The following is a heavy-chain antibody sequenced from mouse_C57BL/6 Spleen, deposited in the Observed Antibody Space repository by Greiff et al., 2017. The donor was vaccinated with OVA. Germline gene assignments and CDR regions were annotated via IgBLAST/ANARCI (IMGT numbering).Heavy chain of an antibody. CDR1: GYTFTNYW. CDR3: ARRYGYEGGYFDV. CDR2: IYPGGGYT. D-gene: IGHD2-2*01. J-gene: IGHJ1*03. V-gene: IGHV1-63*01. Sequence: QVQLQQSGAELVRPGTSVKMSCKASGYTFTNYWIGWAKQRPGHGLEWIGDIYPGGGYTNYNEKFKGKATLTADKSSSTAYMQFSSLTSEDSAIYYCARRYGYEGGYFDVWGTGTTVTVSS.